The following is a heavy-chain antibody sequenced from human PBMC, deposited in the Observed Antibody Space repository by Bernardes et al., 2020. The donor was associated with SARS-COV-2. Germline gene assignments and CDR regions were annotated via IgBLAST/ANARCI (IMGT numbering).Heavy chain of an antibody. CDR1: GFTFSTYY. Sequence: GGSLRLSCAASGFTFSTYYMNWARQAPGKGLEWVSAVRPSGLKTFYADSVKGRFTISRDNSKNTLYLQMNSLRDEDTAMYFCARGLAETYWYFDLWGHGTLVTVSS. J-gene: IGHJ2*01. CDR3: ARGLAETYWYFDL. V-gene: IGHV3-23*01. CDR2: VRPSGLKT.